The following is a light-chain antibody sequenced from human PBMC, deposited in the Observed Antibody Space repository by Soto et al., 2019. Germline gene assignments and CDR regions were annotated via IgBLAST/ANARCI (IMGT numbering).Light chain of an antibody. Sequence: QSVLTQPPSASGSPGQSVTICCIGTSSDVGGYNYVSWYQQHPGKAPKLMIYEVSKRPSGVPDRFSGSKSGNTASLTVSGLQAEVEADYYSSSFPGSINHVFGTGTKVTVL. V-gene: IGLV2-8*01. CDR1: SSDVGGYNY. CDR2: EVS. CDR3: SSFPGSINHV. J-gene: IGLJ1*01.